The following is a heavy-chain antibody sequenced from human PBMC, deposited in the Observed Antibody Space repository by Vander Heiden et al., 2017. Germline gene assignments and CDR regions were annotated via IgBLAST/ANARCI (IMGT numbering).Heavy chain of an antibody. CDR1: GFTFSSYS. J-gene: IGHJ4*01. CDR2: ISSSSRDR. V-gene: IGHV3-21*01. CDR3: ARDVSGGPDD. Sequence: EVQLVESGGGLVKHGGSLRLSCAASGFTFSSYSMNGVRQAPGKGLEWVSSISSSSRDRDDADSVKGRFTISRDNAKNALYLKMKRLRAEDTAVYDGARDVSGGPDDGGHGTLVTVSS. D-gene: IGHD2-15*01.